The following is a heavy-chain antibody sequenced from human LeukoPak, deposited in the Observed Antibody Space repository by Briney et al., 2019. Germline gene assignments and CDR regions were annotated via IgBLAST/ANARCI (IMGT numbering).Heavy chain of an antibody. CDR2: IRYDGNNK. Sequence: GGSLRLSCAASGFTFSSYGMHWVRQAPGKGLEWVAFIRYDGNNKYYADSVKGRFTIPRDNSKNTLYLQMNSLRAEDTAVYYCAKGSSGSYERFDYWGQGTLVTVSS. CDR3: AKGSSGSYERFDY. CDR1: GFTFSSYG. D-gene: IGHD1-26*01. V-gene: IGHV3-30*02. J-gene: IGHJ4*02.